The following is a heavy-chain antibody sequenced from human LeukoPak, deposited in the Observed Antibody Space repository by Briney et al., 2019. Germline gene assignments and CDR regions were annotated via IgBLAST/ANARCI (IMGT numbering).Heavy chain of an antibody. D-gene: IGHD3-3*01. J-gene: IGHJ6*02. Sequence: PGGSLRLSCAASGFTVSSNYMSWVRQAPGKGLEWVSVIYSGGSTYYADSVKGRFTISRDNSKNTLYLQMNSLRAEDTAVYYCAKTPQYYDFWSGYYQEKNYYYCYGMDVWGQGTTVTVSS. V-gene: IGHV3-66*01. CDR2: IYSGGST. CDR3: AKTPQYYDFWSGYYQEKNYYYCYGMDV. CDR1: GFTVSSNY.